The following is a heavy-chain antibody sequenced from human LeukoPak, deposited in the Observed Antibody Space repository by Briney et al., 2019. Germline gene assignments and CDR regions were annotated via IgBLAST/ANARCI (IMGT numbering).Heavy chain of an antibody. CDR1: GYTFTGYY. Sequence: ASVKASCKASGYTFTGYYMHWVRQAPGQGLEWMGRINPNSGGTNYAQKFQGRVTMTRDTSISTAYMELSRLRSDDTAVYYCARVGGYSSSFDAFDIWGQGTMVTVSS. J-gene: IGHJ3*02. D-gene: IGHD6-13*01. CDR3: ARVGGYSSSFDAFDI. CDR2: INPNSGGT. V-gene: IGHV1-2*06.